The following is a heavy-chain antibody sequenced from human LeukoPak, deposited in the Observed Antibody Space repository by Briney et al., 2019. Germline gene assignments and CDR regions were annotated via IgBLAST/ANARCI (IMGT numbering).Heavy chain of an antibody. CDR2: IYYSGST. Sequence: TSETLSPTCTVSGGSISSYYWSWIRQPPGKGLEWIGYIYYSGSTNYNPSLKSRVTISVDTSKNQFSLKLSSVTAADTAVYYCARSCSGGSCYDYYYMDVWGKGTTVTVSS. J-gene: IGHJ6*03. V-gene: IGHV4-59*01. CDR1: GGSISSYY. CDR3: ARSCSGGSCYDYYYMDV. D-gene: IGHD2-15*01.